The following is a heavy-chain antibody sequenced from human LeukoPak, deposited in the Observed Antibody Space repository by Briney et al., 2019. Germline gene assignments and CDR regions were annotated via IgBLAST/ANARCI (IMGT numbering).Heavy chain of an antibody. CDR1: GGSISSYY. D-gene: IGHD3-9*01. J-gene: IGHJ6*04. V-gene: IGHV4-34*01. CDR2: INHSGST. Sequence: SETLSLTCTVSGGSISSYYWSWIRQPPGKGLEWIGEINHSGSTNYNPSLKSRVTISVDTSKNQFSLKLSSVTAADTAVYYCARGLVLRYMDVWGKGTTVTVSS. CDR3: ARGLVLRYMDV.